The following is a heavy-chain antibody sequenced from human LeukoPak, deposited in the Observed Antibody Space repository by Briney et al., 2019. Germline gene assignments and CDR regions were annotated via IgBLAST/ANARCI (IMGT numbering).Heavy chain of an antibody. J-gene: IGHJ4*02. CDR1: GYTFTSYG. Sequence: ASVKASCKASGYTFTSYGISWVRQAPGHGLEWMGWISAYNGNTNNAQKLQGRVTMTTDTSTSTAYMELRSLRSDDTAVYYCARVPASGSYTLGDYWGQGTLVTVSS. V-gene: IGHV1-18*01. CDR3: ARVPASGSYTLGDY. D-gene: IGHD1-26*01. CDR2: ISAYNGNT.